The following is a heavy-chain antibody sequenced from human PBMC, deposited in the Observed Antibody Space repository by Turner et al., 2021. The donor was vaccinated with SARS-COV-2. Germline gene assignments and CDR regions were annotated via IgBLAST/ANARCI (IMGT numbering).Heavy chain of an antibody. CDR2: IYSGGST. V-gene: IGHV3-66*01. D-gene: IGHD6-13*01. CDR1: GLTVSSNY. Sequence: EVQLVESGGGLVQPGGSLRLSCAASGLTVSSNYMSWVRQAPGKGLEWVSVIYSGGSTYYADSVKGRFTISRDNSKNTPYLQINSLRAEDTAVYCCAREAAAGNFHGWFDPWGQGTLVTVSS. CDR3: AREAAAGNFHGWFDP. J-gene: IGHJ5*02.